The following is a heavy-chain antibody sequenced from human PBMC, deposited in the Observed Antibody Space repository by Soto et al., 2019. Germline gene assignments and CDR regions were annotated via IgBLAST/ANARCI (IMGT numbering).Heavy chain of an antibody. Sequence: PSGSLELASTACSDSVCSPEWSVVRQAPGKGLEWIGHIYYRGSTTYNPSLRSRSTISVDTSNNQFSLKLNSVTTADTDVYYCARDGREASGMDVRGQG. CDR1: SDSVCSPE. V-gene: IGHV4-59*02. CDR2: IYYRGST. CDR3: ARDGREASGMDV. J-gene: IGHJ6*01. D-gene: IGHD1-26*01.